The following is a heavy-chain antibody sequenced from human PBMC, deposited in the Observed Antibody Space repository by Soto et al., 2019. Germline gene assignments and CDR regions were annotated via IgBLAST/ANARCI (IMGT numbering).Heavy chain of an antibody. CDR3: ATRHLSYCSGGTCNPFDF. V-gene: IGHV3-23*01. CDR2: ISVSGDST. J-gene: IGHJ4*02. CDR1: GFTFSTYA. Sequence: HPGGSLRLSCAASGFTFSTYAMNWVRQAQGKGLERVSTISVSGDSTYFAESVRGRFTISRDNSKNTVYLQMNSLRADDTAMYYCATRHLSYCSGGTCNPFDFWGQGTLVTVSS. D-gene: IGHD2-15*01.